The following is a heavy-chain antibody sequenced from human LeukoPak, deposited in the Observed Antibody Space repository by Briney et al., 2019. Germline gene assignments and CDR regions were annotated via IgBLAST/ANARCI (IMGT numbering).Heavy chain of an antibody. Sequence: GGSLRLSCAASGFTFSSYSMNWVRQAPGKGLEWVSSISSSSSYIYYADSVKGRFTISRDNSKNTLYLQMNSLRAEDTAVYYCAKDLNRYFDWINYFDYWGQGTLVTVSS. D-gene: IGHD3-9*01. V-gene: IGHV3-21*01. CDR2: ISSSSSYI. CDR1: GFTFSSYS. CDR3: AKDLNRYFDWINYFDY. J-gene: IGHJ4*02.